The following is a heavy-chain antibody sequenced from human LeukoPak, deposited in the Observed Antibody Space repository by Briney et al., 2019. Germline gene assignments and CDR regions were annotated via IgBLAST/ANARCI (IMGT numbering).Heavy chain of an antibody. V-gene: IGHV1-18*01. J-gene: IGHJ6*03. CDR1: GYTFTSYG. Sequence: ASVKVSCKASGYTFTSYGISWVRQTPGQGLEWMGQISAYNGNTNYAQKLQGRVTMTTDTSTSTAYMELRSLRSDDTAVYYCARPSRGRGPIDYYYYYMDVWGKGTTVTVSS. CDR3: ARPSRGRGPIDYYYYYMDV. CDR2: ISAYNGNT. D-gene: IGHD2-15*01.